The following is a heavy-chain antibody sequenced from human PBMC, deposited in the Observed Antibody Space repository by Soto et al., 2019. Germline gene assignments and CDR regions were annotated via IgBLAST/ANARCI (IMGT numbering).Heavy chain of an antibody. J-gene: IGHJ6*02. D-gene: IGHD2-8*01. CDR3: AKWLVYANCAPFYRLAV. CDR2: IYPGGGT. V-gene: IGHV3-66*01. CDR1: GFTVGTNF. Sequence: GSLRLSCAASGFTVGTNFMNWVRQAPGRGLEWVSVIYPGGGTYYADSVKGRFAVSRDTSKNTLYLQMNSLRVEDTAVYYCAKWLVYANCAPFYRLAVWGQGTTVTVSS.